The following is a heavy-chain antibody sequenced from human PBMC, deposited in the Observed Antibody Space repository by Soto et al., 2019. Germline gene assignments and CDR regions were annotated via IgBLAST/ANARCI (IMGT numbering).Heavy chain of an antibody. Sequence: GGSLRLSCAASGFTFSSYAMSWVRQAPGKGLEWVSAISGSGGSTYYADSVKGRFTISRDNSKNTLYLQMNSLRAEDTAVYYCAKDRAPEPSYYYYYYMDVWGKGTTVTVSS. V-gene: IGHV3-23*01. CDR1: GFTFSSYA. CDR2: ISGSGGST. CDR3: AKDRAPEPSYYYYYYMDV. J-gene: IGHJ6*03.